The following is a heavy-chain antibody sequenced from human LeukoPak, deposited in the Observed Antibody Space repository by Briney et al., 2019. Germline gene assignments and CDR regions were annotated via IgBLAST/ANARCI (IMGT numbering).Heavy chain of an antibody. Sequence: ASVKVSCKASAYTFTGYYMHWVRQAPGQGLEWMGWINPNSGGTNYAQKFQGRVTMTRDTSISTAYMGLSRLRSDDTAVYYCARDRGLRWLPNAFDIWGQGTMVTVSS. V-gene: IGHV1-2*02. CDR2: INPNSGGT. CDR1: AYTFTGYY. J-gene: IGHJ3*02. CDR3: ARDRGLRWLPNAFDI. D-gene: IGHD4-23*01.